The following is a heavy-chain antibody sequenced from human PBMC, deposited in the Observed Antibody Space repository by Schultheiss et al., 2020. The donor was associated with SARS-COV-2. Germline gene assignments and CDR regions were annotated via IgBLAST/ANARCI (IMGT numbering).Heavy chain of an antibody. D-gene: IGHD6-19*01. Sequence: GGSLRLSCAASGFTFSGSAMHWVRQAPGKGLEWVAVISYDGSNKYYADSVKGRFTISRDNSKNTLYLQMNSLRAEDTAVYYCAKVRVYSSGRTAFDFWGQGTMVTVSS. J-gene: IGHJ3*01. V-gene: IGHV3-30-3*01. CDR3: AKVRVYSSGRTAFDF. CDR1: GFTFSGSA. CDR2: ISYDGSNK.